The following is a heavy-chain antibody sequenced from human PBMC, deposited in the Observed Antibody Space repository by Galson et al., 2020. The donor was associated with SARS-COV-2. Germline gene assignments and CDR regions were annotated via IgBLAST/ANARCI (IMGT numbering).Heavy chain of an antibody. CDR2: ISSSSSSI. J-gene: IGHJ4*02. V-gene: IGHV3-48*02. Sequence: GGSLRLSCVASGFTLGTYSVSWLRQAPGKGLEWVSYISSSSSSIYYADSVKGRFTISRDNAKNSLYLQMNSLIDEDTAVYYCATEEKYYYDGSGYSTDYWGQGTLVTVSS. D-gene: IGHD3-22*01. CDR3: ATEEKYYYDGSGYSTDY. CDR1: GFTLGTYS.